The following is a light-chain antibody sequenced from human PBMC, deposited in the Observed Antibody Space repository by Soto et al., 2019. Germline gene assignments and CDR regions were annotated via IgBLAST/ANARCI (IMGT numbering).Light chain of an antibody. CDR2: DAS. Sequence: DIQMTQPPSTLSASVGDRVSISCRASQSISSGLAWYQLKPGKAPKLLIYDASSMESGVRSRFSGSGSGTEFTLTISSLQPDDFATYYCQQYNSLWTFGQGTKVDI. CDR1: QSISSG. J-gene: IGKJ1*01. V-gene: IGKV1-5*01. CDR3: QQYNSLWT.